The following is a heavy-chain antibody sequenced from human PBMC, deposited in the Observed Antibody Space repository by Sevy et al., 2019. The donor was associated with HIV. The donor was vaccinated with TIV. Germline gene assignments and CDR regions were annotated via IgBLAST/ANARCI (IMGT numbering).Heavy chain of an antibody. CDR3: ARDEGEYFQH. J-gene: IGHJ1*01. CDR1: GYTFTGYY. Sequence: ASVKVSCKASGYTFTGYYMHWVRQAPGQGLEWMGRLNPNRGGTNYAQKFQGRVTMTRDTSISTAYMELSRLRSDDTAVYYCARDEGEYFQHWGQRTLVTVSS. V-gene: IGHV1-2*06. CDR2: LNPNRGGT.